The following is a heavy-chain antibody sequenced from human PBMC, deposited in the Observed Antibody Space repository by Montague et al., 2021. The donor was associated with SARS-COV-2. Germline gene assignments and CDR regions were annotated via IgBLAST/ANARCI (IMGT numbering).Heavy chain of an antibody. CDR1: GGSISSGDYY. CDR3: ASYTVVVTANSEGYDAFDI. V-gene: IGHV4-30-4*08. CDR2: IYYSGST. Sequence: TLSLTCTVSGGSISSGDYYWSWIRQPPGKGLEWIGYIYYSGSTYYNPSLKSRVTISVDTSKNQFSLKLSTVTAADTAVYYCASYTVVVTANSEGYDAFDIWGQGTMVTVSS. J-gene: IGHJ3*02. D-gene: IGHD2-21*02.